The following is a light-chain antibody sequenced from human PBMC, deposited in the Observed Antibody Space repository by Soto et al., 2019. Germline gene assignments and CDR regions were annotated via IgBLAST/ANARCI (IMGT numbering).Light chain of an antibody. CDR2: VAS. Sequence: EIVMTQSPATLSVSPGERATLSCRASQSVSSNLAWYQQKPGQTPKLLIYVASTRTTGIPARFSGSGSGTEFTLTISSLQSEDFAVYYCQQYNVCPLTFGGGTKMEFK. CDR1: QSVSSN. CDR3: QQYNVCPLT. J-gene: IGKJ4*01. V-gene: IGKV3-15*01.